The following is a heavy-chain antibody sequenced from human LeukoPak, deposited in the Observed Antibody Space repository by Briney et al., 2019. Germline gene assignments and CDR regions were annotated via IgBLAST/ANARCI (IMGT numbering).Heavy chain of an antibody. CDR2: IKQDGSEK. D-gene: IGHD6-6*01. V-gene: IGHV3-7*01. CDR3: ARDGRTRYSSSSLY. J-gene: IGHJ4*02. Sequence: GGSLRHSCAASEFTFSSYWMSWVRQAPGKGLEWVANIKQDGSEKYYVDSVKGRFTISRDNAKNSLYLQMNSLRAEDTAVYYCARDGRTRYSSSSLYWGQGTLVTVSS. CDR1: EFTFSSYW.